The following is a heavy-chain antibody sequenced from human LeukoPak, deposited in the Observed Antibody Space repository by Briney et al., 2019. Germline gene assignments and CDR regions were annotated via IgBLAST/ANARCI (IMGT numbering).Heavy chain of an antibody. CDR1: GFTFSDYY. Sequence: GGSLRLSCAASGFTFSDYYMSWTRQAPGKGLEWVSYISSSGSTIYYADSVKGRFTISRDNAKNSLYLQMNSLRAEDTAVYYCARVTRYCTNGVCYSSQEDLDYWGQGTLVTVSP. CDR3: ARVTRYCTNGVCYSSQEDLDY. CDR2: ISSSGSTI. J-gene: IGHJ4*02. D-gene: IGHD2-8*01. V-gene: IGHV3-11*01.